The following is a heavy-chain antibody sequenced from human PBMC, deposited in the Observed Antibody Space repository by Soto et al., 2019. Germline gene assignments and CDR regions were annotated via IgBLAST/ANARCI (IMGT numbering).Heavy chain of an antibody. Sequence: PGGSLRLSCAASGFTFSSYAMSWVRQAPGKGLEWVSAISGSGGSTYYADSVKGRFTISRDNSKNTLYLQMNSLRAEDTAVYYCAKDYDFWSGYYIDFGYWGQGTLVTVSS. CDR1: GFTFSSYA. D-gene: IGHD3-3*01. CDR2: ISGSGGST. V-gene: IGHV3-23*01. J-gene: IGHJ4*02. CDR3: AKDYDFWSGYYIDFGY.